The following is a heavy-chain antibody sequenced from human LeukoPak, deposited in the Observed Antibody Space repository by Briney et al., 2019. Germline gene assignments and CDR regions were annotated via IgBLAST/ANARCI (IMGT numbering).Heavy chain of an antibody. J-gene: IGHJ6*03. V-gene: IGHV3-23*01. D-gene: IGHD3-10*01. CDR1: GFTFSSYG. Sequence: PGGSLRLSCAASGFTFSSYGMSWVRQAPGKGLEWVSAISGSGGSTYYADSVKGRFTISRDNSKNTLYLQMNSLRAEDTAVYYCAKRKKDYYGSGSFYYMDVWGKGTTVTISS. CDR3: AKRKKDYYGSGSFYYMDV. CDR2: ISGSGGST.